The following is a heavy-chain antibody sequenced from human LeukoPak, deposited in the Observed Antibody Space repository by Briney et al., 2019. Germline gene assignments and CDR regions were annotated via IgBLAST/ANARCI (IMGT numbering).Heavy chain of an antibody. V-gene: IGHV1-69*13. Sequence: RASVKVSCKASGGTFSSYAISWVRQAPGQGLEWMGGIIPIFGTANYAQKFQGRVTITADESTSTAYMELSSLRSEDTAVYYCARDETIDGYNHWGQGTLVTVSS. D-gene: IGHD5-24*01. CDR1: GGTFSSYA. J-gene: IGHJ5*02. CDR2: IIPIFGTA. CDR3: ARDETIDGYNH.